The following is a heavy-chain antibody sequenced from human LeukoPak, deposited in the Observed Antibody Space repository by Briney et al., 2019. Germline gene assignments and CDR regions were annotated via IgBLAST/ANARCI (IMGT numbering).Heavy chain of an antibody. CDR2: INHSGST. CDR3: AHSGYYPYYFDY. Sequence: SETLSLTCAVYGGSFSGHYWSWIRQPPGKGLEWIGEINHSGSTNYNPSLKRRVTISVDTSKNQFSLKVSSVTAADTAVYYCAHSGYYPYYFDYWGQGTLVTVSS. J-gene: IGHJ4*02. V-gene: IGHV4-34*01. D-gene: IGHD3-22*01. CDR1: GGSFSGHY.